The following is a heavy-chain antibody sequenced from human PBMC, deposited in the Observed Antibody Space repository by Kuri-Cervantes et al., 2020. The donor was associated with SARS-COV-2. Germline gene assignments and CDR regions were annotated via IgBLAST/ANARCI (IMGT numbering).Heavy chain of an antibody. CDR1: GFTFSSYG. Sequence: GESLKISCAASGFTFSSYGMHWVRQAPGKGLEWVAVISYDGSNKYYADSVKGRFTISRDNSKNTLYLQMNSLRAEDTAVYYCAKDKRWLRQTAGLDYWGQGTLVTVSS. V-gene: IGHV3-30*18. J-gene: IGHJ4*02. CDR2: ISYDGSNK. D-gene: IGHD5-12*01. CDR3: AKDKRWLRQTAGLDY.